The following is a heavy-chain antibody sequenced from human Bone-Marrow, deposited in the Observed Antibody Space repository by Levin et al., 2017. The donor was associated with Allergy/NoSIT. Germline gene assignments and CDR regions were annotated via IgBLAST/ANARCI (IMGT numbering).Heavy chain of an antibody. Sequence: PGGSLRLSCTVSGGSMSGYYWSWNRQPPGKGLEWVGSIYYTGSTNYNPALKSRITISLDTSKSQFSLKLNSVTAADTAVYYCAKGRVPYQWGQGTLVTVSS. CDR2: IYYTGST. CDR1: GGSMSGYY. CDR3: AKGRVPYQ. J-gene: IGHJ4*02. V-gene: IGHV4-59*01. D-gene: IGHD2-2*01.